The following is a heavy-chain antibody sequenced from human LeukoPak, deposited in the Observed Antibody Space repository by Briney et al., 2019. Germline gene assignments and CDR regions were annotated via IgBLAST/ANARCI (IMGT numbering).Heavy chain of an antibody. CDR2: ISTSGST. V-gene: IGHV4-4*07. CDR3: ARDFKWFGESYHYYYMDV. CDR1: GGSISSYY. J-gene: IGHJ6*03. D-gene: IGHD3-10*01. Sequence: SETLSLTCTVSGGSISSYYWSWIRQPAGKGLEWIGRISTSGSTNYNPSLKSRVTMSVDTSKNQFSLKLSSVTAADTAVYYCARDFKWFGESYHYYYMDVWGKATTVTVSS.